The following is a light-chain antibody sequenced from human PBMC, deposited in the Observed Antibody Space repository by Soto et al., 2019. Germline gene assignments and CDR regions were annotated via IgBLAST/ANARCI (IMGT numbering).Light chain of an antibody. J-gene: IGKJ1*01. Sequence: ETVLTQSPGTLSLSPGERATLSCRASQTIRSNYLAWYRQTPGQAPRLLIYGASNRATGIADRFSGSGSGTDFTLIISRLEPEDLALYYCQQYGSSPWTFGQRTKVESK. CDR1: QTIRSNY. CDR2: GAS. CDR3: QQYGSSPWT. V-gene: IGKV3-20*01.